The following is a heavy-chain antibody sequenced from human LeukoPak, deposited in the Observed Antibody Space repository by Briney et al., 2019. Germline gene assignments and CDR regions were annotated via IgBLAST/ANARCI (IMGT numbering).Heavy chain of an antibody. D-gene: IGHD1-26*01. CDR3: TKSGTAIVGTTAAYYFDY. CDR2: IRSKAYGGTA. V-gene: IGHV3-49*04. Sequence: PGGSLRLSCAASGFIFSDAWMSWVRQAPGKGLEWVGFIRSKAYGGTAEYAASVKGRFTISRDDSKSIAYLQMNSLKTEDTAVYYCTKSGTAIVGTTAAYYFDYWGQGTLVTVSS. J-gene: IGHJ4*02. CDR1: GFIFSDAW.